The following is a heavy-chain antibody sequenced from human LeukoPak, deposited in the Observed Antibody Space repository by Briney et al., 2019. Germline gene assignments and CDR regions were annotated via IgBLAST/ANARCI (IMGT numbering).Heavy chain of an antibody. J-gene: IGHJ6*02. CDR2: IYYSGNT. CDR1: GGSISRDY. Sequence: PSETLSLTCTVSGGSISRDYWGWIRQPPGKGLEWIGGIYYSGNTYYNPSLKSRVTISVDTSKNQFSLKLSSVTAADTAVYYCARGGGYSGYDLDYYYGMDVWGQGTTVTVSS. D-gene: IGHD5-12*01. V-gene: IGHV4-39*07. CDR3: ARGGGYSGYDLDYYYGMDV.